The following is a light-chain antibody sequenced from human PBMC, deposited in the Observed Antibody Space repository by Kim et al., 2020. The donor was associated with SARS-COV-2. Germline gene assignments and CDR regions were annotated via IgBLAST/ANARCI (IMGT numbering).Light chain of an antibody. CDR3: QQYGSSPLT. J-gene: IGKJ4*01. CDR1: QSVSSSY. Sequence: REGTTPSCRASQSVSSSYVAWYQHKPGQAPRILIYGASSRATGIPDRCSGSGSGTDFTLTISRLEPEEFAVYYCQQYGSSPLTFGGGTKMEIK. V-gene: IGKV3-20*01. CDR2: GAS.